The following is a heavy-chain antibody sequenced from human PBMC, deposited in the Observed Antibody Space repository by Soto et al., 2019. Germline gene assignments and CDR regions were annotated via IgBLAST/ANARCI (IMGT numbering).Heavy chain of an antibody. V-gene: IGHV4-31*03. Sequence: SETLSLTCTVSGGYISGGGYYWSWIRQHPGKGLEWIGYIYYSGSTYYNPSLKSRVTISVDTSKNQFSLKLSSVTAADTAVYYCATAHCSGGSCYSVQHWFDPWGQGTLVTVPQ. D-gene: IGHD2-15*01. CDR1: GGYISGGGYY. CDR3: ATAHCSGGSCYSVQHWFDP. CDR2: IYYSGST. J-gene: IGHJ5*02.